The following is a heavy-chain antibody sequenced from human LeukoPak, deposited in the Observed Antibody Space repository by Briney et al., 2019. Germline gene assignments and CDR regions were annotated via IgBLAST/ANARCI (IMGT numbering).Heavy chain of an antibody. Sequence: GRSLRLSFAASGFAFSNFAMHWVRQAPGKGLEWVAVVSYEGTIKYYSDSAKGRFTISRDNSNSLISLQMNNLTTEDTAVYYCAREKFDSWGQGTLVIVSP. V-gene: IGHV3-30*14. CDR1: GFAFSNFA. CDR2: VSYEGTIK. CDR3: AREKFDS. J-gene: IGHJ5*01.